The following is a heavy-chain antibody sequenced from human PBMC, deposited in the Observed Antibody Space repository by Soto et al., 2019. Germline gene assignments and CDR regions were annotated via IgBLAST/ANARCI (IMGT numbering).Heavy chain of an antibody. CDR1: GGSIGSYY. CDR3: ARAEYNWNYVDAFDI. Sequence: SETLSLTCTVSGGSIGSYYWSWVRQPPGKGLEWIGYIYYSGSTNYNPSLKSRVTISVDTSKNQFSLKLSSVTAADTAVYYCARAEYNWNYVDAFDIWGQGTMVTVSS. D-gene: IGHD1-7*01. V-gene: IGHV4-59*13. J-gene: IGHJ3*02. CDR2: IYYSGST.